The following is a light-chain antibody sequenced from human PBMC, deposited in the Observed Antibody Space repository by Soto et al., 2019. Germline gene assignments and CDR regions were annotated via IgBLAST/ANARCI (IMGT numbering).Light chain of an antibody. CDR2: DAS. CDR3: HQYDHLPQT. CDR1: QNINNW. Sequence: DIQMAQSPYTLSASIGDRVTLTCRASQNINNWIAWYQQKPGKPTKILIYDASNLQTGVPSRFSGSGSGTDFTLTISSLEAEDCATYFCHQYDHLPQTFGPGTKVENK. V-gene: IGKV1-33*01. J-gene: IGKJ3*01.